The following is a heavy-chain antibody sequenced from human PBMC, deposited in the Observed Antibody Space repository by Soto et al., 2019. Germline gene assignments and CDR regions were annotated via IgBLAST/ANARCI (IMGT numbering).Heavy chain of an antibody. J-gene: IGHJ4*02. V-gene: IGHV1-69*02. CDR1: GGTFSSYT. CDR2: IIPILGIA. CDR3: ARVHPISGWPQDLDF. D-gene: IGHD6-19*01. Sequence: SVKVSCKASGGTFSSYTISWVRQAPGQGLEWMGRIIPILGIANYAQKFQGRVTITADKSTSTAYMELSSLRSEDTAVYYCARVHPISGWPQDLDFPDPGTLGTRFS.